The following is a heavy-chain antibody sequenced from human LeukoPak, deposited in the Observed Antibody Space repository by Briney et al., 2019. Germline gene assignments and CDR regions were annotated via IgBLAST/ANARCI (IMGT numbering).Heavy chain of an antibody. V-gene: IGHV4-59*08. Sequence: PSETLSLTCTVSGGSISSYYWSWIRQPPGKGLEWIGYIYYSGSTNYNPSLKSRVTISVDTSKNQFSLKLSSVTAADTAVYYCARLRLEPPYYYYGMDVWGQGTTVTVS. J-gene: IGHJ6*02. D-gene: IGHD1-1*01. CDR1: GGSISSYY. CDR3: ARLRLEPPYYYYGMDV. CDR2: IYYSGST.